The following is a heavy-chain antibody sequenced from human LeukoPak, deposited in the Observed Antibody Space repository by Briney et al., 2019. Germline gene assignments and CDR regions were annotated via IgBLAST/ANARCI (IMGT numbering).Heavy chain of an antibody. CDR2: ISAYNGNT. CDR3: ARDLNGEDWFDP. Sequence: GASVKVSCKASGYTFTSYGISWVRQAPGQGLEWMGWISAYNGNTNYAQKFQGRVTMTRNTSISTAYMELSSLRSEDTAVHYCARDLNGEDWFDPWGQGTLVTVPS. J-gene: IGHJ5*02. D-gene: IGHD4-17*01. CDR1: GYTFTSYG. V-gene: IGHV1-18*01.